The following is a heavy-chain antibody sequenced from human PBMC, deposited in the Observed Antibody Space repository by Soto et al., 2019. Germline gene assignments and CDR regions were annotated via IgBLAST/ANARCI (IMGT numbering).Heavy chain of an antibody. CDR3: ATDDTKYSSGLY. CDR1: GFTFRTSI. V-gene: IGHV1-58*02. D-gene: IGHD6-19*01. Sequence: QMQLVQSGPEVKKPGTSVKVSCKASGFTFRTSIMQWVRQARGQRLEWIGWIVVGSSNTNYAQRFQERVTITRDMSTNAAYMELSSLRSEDTAVYYCATDDTKYSSGLYRGQGTLVTVSS. CDR2: IVVGSSNT. J-gene: IGHJ4*02.